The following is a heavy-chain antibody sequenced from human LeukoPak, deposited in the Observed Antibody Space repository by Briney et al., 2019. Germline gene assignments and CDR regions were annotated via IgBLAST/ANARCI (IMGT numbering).Heavy chain of an antibody. CDR2: IYYSGST. CDR1: GGSISSGDYY. D-gene: IGHD4-17*01. CDR3: ARLAADYGALDY. V-gene: IGHV4-30-4*02. Sequence: PSETLSLTCTVSGGSISSGDYYWSWIRQPPGKGLEWIGYIYYSGSTYYNPSLKSRVTISVDTSKNQFSLKLSSVAAADTAVYYCARLAADYGALDYWGQGTLVTVSS. J-gene: IGHJ4*02.